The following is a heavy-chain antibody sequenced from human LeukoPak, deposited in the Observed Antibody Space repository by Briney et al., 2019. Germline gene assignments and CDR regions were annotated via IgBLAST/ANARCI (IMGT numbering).Heavy chain of an antibody. Sequence: GGSLRLSCAASGLGFSNYWMSWVRQAAGKGLEWVANMNEDGSEKNYVDSVKGRFTISRDNAQDSLYLQMNSLRAEDTAVYYCARDRGYSNFDYWGQGTLLTVSS. CDR3: ARDRGYSNFDY. D-gene: IGHD4-11*01. V-gene: IGHV3-7*01. CDR2: MNEDGSEK. CDR1: GLGFSNYW. J-gene: IGHJ4*02.